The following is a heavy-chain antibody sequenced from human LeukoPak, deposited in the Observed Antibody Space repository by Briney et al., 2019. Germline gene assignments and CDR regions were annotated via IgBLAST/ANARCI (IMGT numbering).Heavy chain of an antibody. CDR3: AKSKQGGWYSGDY. Sequence: GGSLRLSCAASGFTFSSYAMSWVRQAPGKGLEWVSAISGSGGSTYYADSVEGRFTISRDNSKNTLYLQINSLRAEDTAVYYCAKSKQGGWYSGDYWGQGTLVTVSS. D-gene: IGHD6-19*01. V-gene: IGHV3-23*01. CDR1: GFTFSSYA. J-gene: IGHJ4*02. CDR2: ISGSGGST.